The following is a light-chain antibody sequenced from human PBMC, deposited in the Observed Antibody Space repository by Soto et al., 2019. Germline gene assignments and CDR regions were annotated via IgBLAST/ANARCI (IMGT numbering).Light chain of an antibody. V-gene: IGLV2-23*02. Sequence: QAALTQPASVSGSPGQSITISCTGTSSDVGLYNLVSWYQRLPGKAPKLIIYEVNERPSGISDRFSGSKSGNTASLTISGLQDEDEADYYCCSYVGSSILMFGGGTKVTVL. CDR1: SSDVGLYNL. CDR3: CSYVGSSILM. J-gene: IGLJ3*02. CDR2: EVN.